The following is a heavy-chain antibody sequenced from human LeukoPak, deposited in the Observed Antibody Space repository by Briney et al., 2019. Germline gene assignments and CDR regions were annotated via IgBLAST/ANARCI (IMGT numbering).Heavy chain of an antibody. CDR1: GFSFSSYA. Sequence: GGSLLLSCAASGFSFSSYAMSWGRPAPGKGLEWVSAISGSGGSTYYADSVKGRFTISRDNSKNTLYLQMNSLRAEDTAVYYCAKFRGYCSGGSCSFDYWGQGTLVTVSS. D-gene: IGHD2-15*01. CDR3: AKFRGYCSGGSCSFDY. J-gene: IGHJ4*02. V-gene: IGHV3-23*01. CDR2: ISGSGGST.